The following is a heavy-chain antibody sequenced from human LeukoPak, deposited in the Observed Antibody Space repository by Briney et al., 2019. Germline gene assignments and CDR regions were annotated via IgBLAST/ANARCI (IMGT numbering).Heavy chain of an antibody. D-gene: IGHD6-19*01. CDR3: SRGSGWLSVY. Sequence: GGSLRLSCTASGFTFGDYLMSWVRQAPGQGLEWIGFISGGTTEYAASVKGRFTISRDDSTSIAYLQMNSLTTEDTAVYYCSRGSGWLSVYWGQGTLVTVSP. J-gene: IGHJ4*02. CDR1: GFTFGDYL. V-gene: IGHV3-49*04. CDR2: ISGGTT.